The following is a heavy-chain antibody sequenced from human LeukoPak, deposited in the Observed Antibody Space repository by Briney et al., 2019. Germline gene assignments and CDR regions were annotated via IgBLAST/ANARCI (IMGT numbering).Heavy chain of an antibody. D-gene: IGHD3-10*01. CDR1: GFTFSNSG. CDR3: AKGSGNGYGSGPFDY. J-gene: IGHJ4*02. Sequence: GGSLRLSCAASGFTFSNSGMSWVRQAPGKGLEWVSAISTNAGATYYADSVKGRFTISRDNSKNTVSLRMSSLRAEDTALYYWAKGSGNGYGSGPFDYWGQGTLVTVSS. CDR2: ISTNAGAT. V-gene: IGHV3-23*01.